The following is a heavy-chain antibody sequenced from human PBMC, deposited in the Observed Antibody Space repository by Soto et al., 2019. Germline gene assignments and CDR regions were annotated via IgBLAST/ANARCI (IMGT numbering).Heavy chain of an antibody. CDR3: XXXXXXXXXXXXXHQ. J-gene: IGHJ1*01. CDR1: GGTFSNYA. Sequence: QVQLVQSGAEVKKPGSSVKVSCKASGGTFSNYAINWVRQAPGQGLEWMGVFIPLFDTADYAQKFQGRVTITADESXSTAXXELXXXXXXXXXXXXXXXXXXXXXXXXXXHQXGQGTLVTVSS. CDR2: FIPLFDTA. V-gene: IGHV1-69*12.